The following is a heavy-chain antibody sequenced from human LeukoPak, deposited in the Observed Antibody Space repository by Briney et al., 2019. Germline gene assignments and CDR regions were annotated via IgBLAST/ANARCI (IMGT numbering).Heavy chain of an antibody. CDR2: MSPNSGNT. J-gene: IGHJ4*02. Sequence: GASVKVSCKASGYIFTSYDINWARQATGQRLEWLGWMSPNSGNTGYAQNFQGRVTMTRSTALSTAYMELSSLKSDDTAVYYCTRGPPNWGYDFWGQGTLVTVSS. V-gene: IGHV1-8*01. D-gene: IGHD3/OR15-3a*01. CDR3: TRGPPNWGYDF. CDR1: GYIFTSYD.